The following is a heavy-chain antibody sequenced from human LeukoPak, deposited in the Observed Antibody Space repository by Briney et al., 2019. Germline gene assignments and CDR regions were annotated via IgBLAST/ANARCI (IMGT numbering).Heavy chain of an antibody. CDR2: ISDRGGST. CDR3: AKRGVVIRAVLVVGFHKEAYYFDS. D-gene: IGHD2-15*01. V-gene: IGHV3-23*01. CDR1: GITRSNYG. J-gene: IGHJ4*02. Sequence: PGGSLRLSCVGSGITRSNYGMSWVRQAPGKGLECVAGISDRGGSTNYADSVKGRFTISRDNPKNTLYLQLNSLRSEDTAVYFCAKRGVVIRAVLVVGFHKEAYYFDSWGQGALVTVSS.